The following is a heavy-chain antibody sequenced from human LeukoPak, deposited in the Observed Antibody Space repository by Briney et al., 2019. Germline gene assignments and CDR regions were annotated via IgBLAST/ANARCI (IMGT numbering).Heavy chain of an antibody. D-gene: IGHD5-24*01. CDR2: IIPIFGTA. CDR3: ARDHKDGYNFDY. J-gene: IGHJ4*02. CDR1: GGTFSSYA. Sequence: ASVKVSCKASGGTFSSYAISWVRQAPGQGLEWMGGIIPIFGTANYAQKFQGRVTITADESTSTAYMELSSLRSEDTAVYYCARDHKDGYNFDYWGQGTLVTVSS. V-gene: IGHV1-69*13.